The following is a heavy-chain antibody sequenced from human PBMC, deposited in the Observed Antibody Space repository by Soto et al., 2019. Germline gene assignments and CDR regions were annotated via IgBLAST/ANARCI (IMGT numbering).Heavy chain of an antibody. CDR3: AREFQSLGNSWREYFQP. CDR1: GYTFTSYA. J-gene: IGHJ1*01. V-gene: IGHV1-3*01. CDR2: INAGNGNT. Sequence: GASVKVSCKASGYTFTSYAIHWVRQAPGQRLEWMGWINAGNGNTKYAQKFQGRVSITRDPSANTAYMELGTLTSEDTAIYYCAREFQSLGNSWREYFQPWGQGTLVTVSS. D-gene: IGHD1-1*01.